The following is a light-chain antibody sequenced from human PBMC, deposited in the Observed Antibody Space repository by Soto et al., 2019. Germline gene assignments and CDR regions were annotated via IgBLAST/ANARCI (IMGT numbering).Light chain of an antibody. J-gene: IGKJ3*01. Sequence: IQLTQSPSSLSASVGDRVTITCRASQDISRYLAWYQHKPGKAPELLIYAASTLQDGVPSRFSGGGSGTDFTLPISSLQPEDFATYYCQQLNTYPPWTFGPGTKVDIK. CDR3: QQLNTYPPWT. CDR2: AAS. CDR1: QDISRY. V-gene: IGKV1-9*01.